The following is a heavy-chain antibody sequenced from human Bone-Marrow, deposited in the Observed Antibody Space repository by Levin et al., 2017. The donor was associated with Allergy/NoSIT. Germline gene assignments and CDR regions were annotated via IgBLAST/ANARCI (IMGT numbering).Heavy chain of an antibody. J-gene: IGHJ4*02. D-gene: IGHD6-19*01. Sequence: KVSCQGSEYDFSTYWIGWVRQMPGKGLEWMGFIYPGDSDTKYSPSFQGQVTISADKSINTAFLQWSSLKASDTAIYYCARGSGWYGPFDYWGQGTLVTVSS. CDR3: ARGSGWYGPFDY. CDR2: IYPGDSDT. CDR1: EYDFSTYW. V-gene: IGHV5-51*01.